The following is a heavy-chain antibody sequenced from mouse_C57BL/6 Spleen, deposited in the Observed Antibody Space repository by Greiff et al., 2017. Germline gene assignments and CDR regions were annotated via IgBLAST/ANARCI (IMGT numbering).Heavy chain of an antibody. J-gene: IGHJ4*01. CDR3: AREYYEIRGAMDY. CDR2: IYPGSGST. CDR1: GYTFTSYW. D-gene: IGHD1-1*01. V-gene: IGHV1-55*01. Sequence: QVQLQQPGAELVKPGASVKMSCKASGYTFTSYWITWVKQRPGQGLGWIGDIYPGSGSTNYNEKFKSKATLTVDTSSSTAYMQLSSLTSEASAVYYCAREYYEIRGAMDYWGRGTSVTVSS.